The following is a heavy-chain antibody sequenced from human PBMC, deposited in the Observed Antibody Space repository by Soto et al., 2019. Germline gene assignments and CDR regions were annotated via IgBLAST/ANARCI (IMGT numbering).Heavy chain of an antibody. J-gene: IGHJ4*02. CDR2: IYYSGST. Sequence: QVQLQESGPGLVKPSETLSLTCTVSGGSISSYYWSWIRQPPGKGLEWIGYIYYSGSTNYNPSLKSRVTISVDTSKNQFSLKLSSVTAADTAVYYCARNREWELPYFDYWGQGTLVTVSS. CDR1: GGSISSYY. D-gene: IGHD1-26*01. V-gene: IGHV4-59*08. CDR3: ARNREWELPYFDY.